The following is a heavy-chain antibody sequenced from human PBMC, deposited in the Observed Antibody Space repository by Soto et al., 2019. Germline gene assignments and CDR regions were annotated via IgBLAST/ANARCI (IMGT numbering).Heavy chain of an antibody. J-gene: IGHJ6*02. CDR1: GFTFSSYG. CDR2: IWYDGSNK. D-gene: IGHD3-3*01. V-gene: IGHV3-33*01. Sequence: PGGSLRLSCAASGFTFSSYGMHWVRQAPGKGLEWVAVIWYDGSNKYYADSVKGRFTISRDNSKNTLYLQMNSLRAEDTAVYYCASTYYDFWSGPFPMDVWGQGTTVTVSS. CDR3: ASTYYDFWSGPFPMDV.